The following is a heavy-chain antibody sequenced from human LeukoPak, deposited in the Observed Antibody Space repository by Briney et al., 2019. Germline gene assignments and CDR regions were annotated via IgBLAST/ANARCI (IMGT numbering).Heavy chain of an antibody. CDR2: IIPIFGTA. Sequence: ASVKVSCKASGGTFSSYAISWVRQAPGQGLEWMGGIIPIFGTASYAQKFQGRVTITADESTSTAYMELSSLRSEDTAVYYCARDGYCSGGSCHDAFDIWGQGTMVTVSS. J-gene: IGHJ3*02. D-gene: IGHD2-15*01. CDR3: ARDGYCSGGSCHDAFDI. V-gene: IGHV1-69*13. CDR1: GGTFSSYA.